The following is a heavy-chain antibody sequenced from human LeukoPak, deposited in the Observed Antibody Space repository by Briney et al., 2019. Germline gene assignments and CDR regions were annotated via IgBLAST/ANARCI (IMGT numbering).Heavy chain of an antibody. CDR3: AERITVSAGYYLDS. D-gene: IGHD2-8*01. Sequence: PGGSLRLSCVGSGFSFSSFAMSWVRQAPGKGLEWVSTVSGGGAYTYYADSVKGRFTVSRDDSKRMYFLQMDSLRPEDTALYFCAERITVSAGYYLDSWGQGTLVTVSS. CDR1: GFSFSSFA. J-gene: IGHJ4*02. V-gene: IGHV3-23*01. CDR2: VSGGGAYT.